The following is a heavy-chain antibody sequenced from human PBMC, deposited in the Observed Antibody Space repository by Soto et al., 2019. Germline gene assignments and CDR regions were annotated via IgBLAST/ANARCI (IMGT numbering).Heavy chain of an antibody. CDR2: IDPSDSYT. CDR1: GYSFTSYW. V-gene: IGHV5-10-1*04. CDR3: ARHARSSGSYYALDI. D-gene: IGHD6-19*01. Sequence: PGESLKISCKGSGYSFTSYWISWVRQMPGKGLEWMGRIDPSDSYTNYSPSFQGQVTISADKSISTAYLQWSSLKASDTARYYCARHARSSGSYYALDIWGQGTMVTVSS. J-gene: IGHJ3*02.